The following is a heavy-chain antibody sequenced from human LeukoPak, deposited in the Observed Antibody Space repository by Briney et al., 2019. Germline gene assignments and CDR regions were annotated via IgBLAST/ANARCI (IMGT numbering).Heavy chain of an antibody. CDR3: ARTGAAGVHDC. D-gene: IGHD6-13*01. CDR2: IFSNDEK. CDR1: GFSLSNARMG. V-gene: IGHV2-26*01. Sequence: SGPTLVNPTETLTLTCTVSGFSLSNARMGVSWIRQPPGKALEWLAHIFSNDEKSYSTSLKTRLTISKDTSKNQVVLTMTNMDPVDTATYYCARTGAAGVHDCWGQGTLVTVSS. J-gene: IGHJ4*02.